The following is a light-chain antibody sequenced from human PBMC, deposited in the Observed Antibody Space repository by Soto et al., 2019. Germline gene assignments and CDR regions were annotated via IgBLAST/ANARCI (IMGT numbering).Light chain of an antibody. CDR1: ESVLDY. CDR3: QQYNNWPL. J-gene: IGKJ3*01. V-gene: IGKV3-15*01. Sequence: EIVLTQSPATLSAYPGEGANLSCRASESVLDYLAWFQQKPGQAPRLLIYGASTRATGIPARFSGSGSGTEFTLTISSLQSEDFAVYYCQQYNNWPLFGPGTKVDIK. CDR2: GAS.